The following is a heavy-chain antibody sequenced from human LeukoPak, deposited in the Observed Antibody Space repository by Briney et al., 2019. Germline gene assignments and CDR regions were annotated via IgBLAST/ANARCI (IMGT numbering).Heavy chain of an antibody. CDR3: AHLVWEYVGGLDV. J-gene: IGHJ6*02. CDR2: IYTNGNT. Sequence: GGSLRLSCAASGFIFRNYGTNWVRQAPGKGLEWVSGIYTNGNTRYADSVRGRFTISRDNSKNTLYLQMHSLRVDDTAVYYCAHLVWEYVGGLDVWGQGTTVTVSS. V-gene: IGHV3-23*05. D-gene: IGHD1-26*01. CDR1: GFIFRNYG.